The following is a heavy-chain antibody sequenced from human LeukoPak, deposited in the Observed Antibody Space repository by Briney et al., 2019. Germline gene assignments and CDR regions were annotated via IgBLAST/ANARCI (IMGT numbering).Heavy chain of an antibody. J-gene: IGHJ4*02. CDR2: IIEGGGVK. D-gene: IGHD6-19*01. Sequence: GGSLRLSCAASGFTFSAYWMTWVRQAPGKGLAWVANIIEGGGVKYYADSVKGRFIISRDNTKNSLYLQMTSLRADDTAVYYCARVGKNGWDFDHWGQGTLVTVSS. CDR1: GFTFSAYW. V-gene: IGHV3-7*01. CDR3: ARVGKNGWDFDH.